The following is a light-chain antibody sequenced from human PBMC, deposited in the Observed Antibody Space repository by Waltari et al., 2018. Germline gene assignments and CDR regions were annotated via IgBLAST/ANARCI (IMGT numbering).Light chain of an antibody. Sequence: CRERQDMSNNLNWDQQKPGKAPDLLIFAGFTLQSGVPSRFSGSGSATEFTLTISSLQPEDSATYYCQQSDTMPMYTFGQGTKLEIK. CDR1: QDMSNN. CDR2: AGF. V-gene: IGKV1-39*01. CDR3: QQSDTMPMYT. J-gene: IGKJ2*01.